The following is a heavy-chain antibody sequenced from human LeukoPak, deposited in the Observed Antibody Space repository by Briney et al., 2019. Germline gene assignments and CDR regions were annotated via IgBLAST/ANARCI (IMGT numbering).Heavy chain of an antibody. J-gene: IGHJ3*02. V-gene: IGHV1-69*05. D-gene: IGHD1-26*01. CDR3: ATSSYSGSYYGSFDI. CDR2: IIPIFGTA. Sequence: SVKVSCXASGGTFSSYAISWVRQAPGQGLAWMGRIIPIFGTANYAQKFQGRVTITTDESTSTAYMELSSLRSEDTAVYYCATSSYSGSYYGSFDIWGQGTMVTVSS. CDR1: GGTFSSYA.